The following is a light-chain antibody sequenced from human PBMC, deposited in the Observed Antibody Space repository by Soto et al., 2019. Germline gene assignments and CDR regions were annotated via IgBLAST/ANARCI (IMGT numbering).Light chain of an antibody. J-gene: IGLJ3*02. CDR2: EVS. V-gene: IGLV2-8*01. Sequence: QSVLTQPASVSGSPGQSITISCTGTSSDVGGYNYVSWYQQHPGKAPKLMIYEVSKRPSGVPDRFSGSKSGNTASLTVSGLQAEDEADYYCNSYAGSNNWVFGGGT. CDR3: NSYAGSNNWV. CDR1: SSDVGGYNY.